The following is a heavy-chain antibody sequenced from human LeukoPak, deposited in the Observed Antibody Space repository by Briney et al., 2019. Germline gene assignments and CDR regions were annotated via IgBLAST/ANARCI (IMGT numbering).Heavy chain of an antibody. Sequence: ASVNVSCTASGYTFASYYMHWVRQAPGQGLEWMGIINPSGGSTSYAQKFQGRVTMTRDTSTSTVYMELSSLRSEDTAVYYCAKSRDGYNPTDYWGQGTLVTVSS. CDR2: INPSGGST. J-gene: IGHJ4*02. CDR3: AKSRDGYNPTDY. D-gene: IGHD5-24*01. V-gene: IGHV1-46*01. CDR1: GYTFASYY.